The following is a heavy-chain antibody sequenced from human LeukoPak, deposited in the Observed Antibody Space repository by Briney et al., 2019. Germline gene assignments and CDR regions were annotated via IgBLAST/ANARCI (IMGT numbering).Heavy chain of an antibody. J-gene: IGHJ4*02. Sequence: GGSLRLSCAASGVTLRNYAMTWIRQAPGKGLQWVSVISGDGESTYYANSVKGRFTISRDNSKSTLYLQMNGLRAEDTAVYYCAKISTPIPAAGAMDNWGQGTLVTVSS. D-gene: IGHD6-13*01. CDR1: GVTLRNYA. CDR2: ISGDGEST. V-gene: IGHV3-23*01. CDR3: AKISTPIPAAGAMDN.